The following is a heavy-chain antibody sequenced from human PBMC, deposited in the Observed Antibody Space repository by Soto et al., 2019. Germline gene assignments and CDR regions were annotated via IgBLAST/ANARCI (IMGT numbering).Heavy chain of an antibody. J-gene: IGHJ3*02. Sequence: QVQLVESGGGVVQPGRSLRLSCAASGFTFSSYGMHWVRQAPGKGLEWVAVIWYDGSNKYYADSVKGRFTISRDNSKNTLYLQMNSLRAEDTAVYYCARDSHYDYVWGSYRHISDAFDIWGQGTMVTVSS. D-gene: IGHD3-16*02. V-gene: IGHV3-33*01. CDR2: IWYDGSNK. CDR3: ARDSHYDYVWGSYRHISDAFDI. CDR1: GFTFSSYG.